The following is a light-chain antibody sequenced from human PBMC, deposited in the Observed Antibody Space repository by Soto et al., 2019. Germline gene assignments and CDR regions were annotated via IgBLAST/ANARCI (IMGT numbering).Light chain of an antibody. CDR1: QGIAND. V-gene: IGKV1-17*01. CDR2: AAS. CDR3: LQHNSYPLT. Sequence: DIPMTQSPSSLSASVGDRVTFTCRASQGIANDLAWYQQKPTKAPKRLIYAASSLQSGVPSRFSGSGAGTEFTLTISSLQPEDFGTYDCLQHNSYPLTFGGGTTVEI. J-gene: IGKJ4*01.